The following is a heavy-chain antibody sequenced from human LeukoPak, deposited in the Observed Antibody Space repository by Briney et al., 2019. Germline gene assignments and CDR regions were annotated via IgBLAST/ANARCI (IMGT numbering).Heavy chain of an antibody. Sequence: PGGSLRLSCAASGFTLSSYGMHWVRQAPGKGLEWVAFIQYDGSNKYYADSVKGRFTISRDNSRNTLYLQMNSLRGEDTAVYYCANRVAHHLDSWGQGTLVTVSS. CDR1: GFTLSSYG. D-gene: IGHD1-14*01. V-gene: IGHV3-30*02. CDR3: ANRVAHHLDS. CDR2: IQYDGSNK. J-gene: IGHJ4*02.